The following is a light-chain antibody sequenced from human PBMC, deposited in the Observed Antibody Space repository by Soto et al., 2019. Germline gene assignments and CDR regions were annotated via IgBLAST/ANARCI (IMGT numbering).Light chain of an antibody. Sequence: GDRVTITCRASQTITKYLNWYQQKPGKAPRLLIYAASSLQSGVPSRFSGSGSGTDFTLTISSLQPEDCAIYYCQQSYITPYTFGPGTKVDLK. CDR1: QTITKY. V-gene: IGKV1-39*01. CDR2: AAS. CDR3: QQSYITPYT. J-gene: IGKJ3*01.